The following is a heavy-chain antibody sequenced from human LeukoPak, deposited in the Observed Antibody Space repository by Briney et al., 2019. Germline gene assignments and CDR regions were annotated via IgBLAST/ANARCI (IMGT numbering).Heavy chain of an antibody. CDR1: GYSFTSYW. CDR2: IYPGDSET. CDR3: ARSRGTVTTLRFDN. V-gene: IGHV5-51*01. D-gene: IGHD4-17*01. J-gene: IGHJ4*02. Sequence: KDGESMKISCKGSGYSFTSYWIGWVRQMPGKGLEWMGIIYPGDSETRYSPSFQGQVTISADKSISTAYLQWSSLKASDTAMYYRARSRGTVTTLRFDNWGQGTLVTVSS.